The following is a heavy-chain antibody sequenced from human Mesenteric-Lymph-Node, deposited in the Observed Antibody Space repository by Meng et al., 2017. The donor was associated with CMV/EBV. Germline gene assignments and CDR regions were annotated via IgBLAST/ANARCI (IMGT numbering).Heavy chain of an antibody. V-gene: IGHV3-15*01. CDR2: LKSKIDAGTV. J-gene: IGHJ6*02. D-gene: IGHD2-2*01. CDR1: GFTLSNGW. Sequence: GESLKISCAASGFTLSNGWMSWVRQAPGKGLEWLGRLKSKIDAGTVDYAAPVIGRFTISRDDSKNTVYLQMNSLKTEDTAVYYCTTDPFSDEEIVVVPAAIGGERNYYGMDVWGQGTTVTVSS. CDR3: TTDPFSDEEIVVVPAAIGGERNYYGMDV.